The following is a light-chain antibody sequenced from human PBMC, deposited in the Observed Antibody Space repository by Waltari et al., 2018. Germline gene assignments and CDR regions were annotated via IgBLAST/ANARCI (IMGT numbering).Light chain of an antibody. CDR2: DVN. CDR3: CSYAGSSTFYV. V-gene: IGLV2-11*01. Sequence: QSALTQPRSVSGCPGQSVTISCIGTSSDVGGYNYVSWYQQYPGKAPKLVIYDVNKRPSGVPDRFSGSKSGNTASLTISGLQAEDEADYYCCSYAGSSTFYVFGSGTEVTV. CDR1: SSDVGGYNY. J-gene: IGLJ1*01.